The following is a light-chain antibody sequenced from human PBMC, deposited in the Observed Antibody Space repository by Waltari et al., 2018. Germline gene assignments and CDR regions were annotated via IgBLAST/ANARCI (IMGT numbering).Light chain of an antibody. CDR2: DAS. Sequence: EIVLTQSPGTLSLSPGERATLSCRASQSFTRYLAWYQPQPGQAPRLLIYDASTRAAGIADRFSGSGFGTDFTLTISRLEPEDSAVYYCQHYVRLPVTFGQGTKVEIK. CDR3: QHYVRLPVT. V-gene: IGKV3-20*01. CDR1: QSFTRY. J-gene: IGKJ1*01.